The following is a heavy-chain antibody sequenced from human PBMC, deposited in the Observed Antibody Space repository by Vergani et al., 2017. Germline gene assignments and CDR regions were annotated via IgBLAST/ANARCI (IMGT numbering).Heavy chain of an antibody. CDR2: IKQDGSEE. Sequence: EVQLLESGGGLVQPGGSLRLTCAASEFTFSNYAMNWVRQAPGKGLEWVANIKQDGSEEYYVDSVKGRFTISRDNAKNSMYLQMNSLRAEDTAVYYCAGVGSSSWYYFDYWGQGTLVTVSS. J-gene: IGHJ4*02. V-gene: IGHV3-7*01. CDR3: AGVGSSSWYYFDY. CDR1: EFTFSNYA. D-gene: IGHD6-13*01.